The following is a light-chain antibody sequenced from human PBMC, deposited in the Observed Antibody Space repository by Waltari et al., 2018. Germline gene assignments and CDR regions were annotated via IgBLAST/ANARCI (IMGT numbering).Light chain of an antibody. Sequence: EIVMTQSPATLSVSPGESATLSCRASQSVSINLAWYQQKPGQAPRLLIFDTSTRATWIPARFSGSGSGADFTLTISSLQSEDFAVYYCQQYNDWLPLTFGGGTKVEI. CDR1: QSVSIN. CDR2: DTS. V-gene: IGKV3-15*01. CDR3: QQYNDWLPLT. J-gene: IGKJ4*01.